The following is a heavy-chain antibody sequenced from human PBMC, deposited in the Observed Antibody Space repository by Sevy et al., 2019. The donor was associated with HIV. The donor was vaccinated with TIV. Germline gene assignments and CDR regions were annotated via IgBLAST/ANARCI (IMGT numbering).Heavy chain of an antibody. CDR1: GFTFSSYA. J-gene: IGHJ6*02. CDR2: ISYDGSNK. CDR3: ARDPSDSSSRDYYYGMDV. D-gene: IGHD6-6*01. Sequence: GGFLRLSCAASGFTFSSYAMHWVRQAPGKGLEWVAVISYDGSNKYYADSVKGRFTISRDNSKNTLYLQMNSLRAEDTAVYYCARDPSDSSSRDYYYGMDVWGQGTTVTVSS. V-gene: IGHV3-30*04.